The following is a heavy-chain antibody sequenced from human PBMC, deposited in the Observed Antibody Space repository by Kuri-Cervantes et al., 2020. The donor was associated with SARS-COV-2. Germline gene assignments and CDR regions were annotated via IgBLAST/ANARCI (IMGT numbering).Heavy chain of an antibody. CDR1: GYTFTSYG. Sequence: CKASGYTFTSYGISWVRQAPGQGLEWLGIINPSDGSTSYAQKFQGRVTMTRDTSTNTVYMEVSSLTSEDTAVYYCAKVLSIAARPVDYYYYGMDVWGQGTTVTVSS. J-gene: IGHJ6*02. CDR3: AKVLSIAARPVDYYYYGMDV. CDR2: INPSDGST. D-gene: IGHD6-6*01. V-gene: IGHV1-46*01.